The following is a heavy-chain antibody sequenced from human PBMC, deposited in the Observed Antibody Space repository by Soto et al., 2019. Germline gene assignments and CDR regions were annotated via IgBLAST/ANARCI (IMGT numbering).Heavy chain of an antibody. D-gene: IGHD2-15*01. CDR2: INPSGGST. Sequence: GASVKVSCKASGYTFTSYYMHWVRQAPGQGLEWMGIINPSGGSTSYAQKFQGRVTMTRDTSTSTVYMELSSLRSEDTAVYYCARVPRCSGGSCYSRDAFDIWGQGTMVTVSS. V-gene: IGHV1-46*03. CDR3: ARVPRCSGGSCYSRDAFDI. CDR1: GYTFTSYY. J-gene: IGHJ3*02.